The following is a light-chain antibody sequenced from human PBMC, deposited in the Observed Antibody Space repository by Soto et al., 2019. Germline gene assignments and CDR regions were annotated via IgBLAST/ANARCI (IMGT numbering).Light chain of an antibody. Sequence: EIVMTQSPATLSLSPGDRATLSGRASQSVRSHLAWFQQKPGQPRRLLIFGEYTRATGVTARFSGSGSGTEFTLIISGLQSEDFAVYYCQQYNNWPLTFGGGTQVEIK. CDR3: QQYNNWPLT. V-gene: IGKV3-15*01. CDR2: GEY. CDR1: QSVRSH. J-gene: IGKJ4*01.